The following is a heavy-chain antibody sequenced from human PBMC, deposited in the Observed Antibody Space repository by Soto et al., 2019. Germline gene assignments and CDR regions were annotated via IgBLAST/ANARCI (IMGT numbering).Heavy chain of an antibody. CDR2: FDPEDGET. J-gene: IGHJ4*02. CDR3: ATTPMIVVVANDD. Sequence: GASVKVSGKVSGSTLTELSMHWVRQAPGKGLEWMGGFDPEDGETIYAQKFQGRVTMTEDTSTDTAYMELSSLRSEDTAVYYCATTPMIVVVANDDWGQGTLVTVSS. V-gene: IGHV1-24*01. CDR1: GSTLTELS. D-gene: IGHD3-22*01.